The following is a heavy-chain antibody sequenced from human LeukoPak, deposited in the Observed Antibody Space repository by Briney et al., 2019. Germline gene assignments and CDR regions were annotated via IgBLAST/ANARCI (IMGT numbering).Heavy chain of an antibody. Sequence: SETLSLTCTVSGGSIGRFHWSWIRQIPGKGLDHIGYIYYNGNTNYNPSLKSRVTMSVDASKNQFSLNVTSVTAADTAVYYCARAVIGSTDAFDIWGQGTMVTVSS. CDR3: ARAVIGSTDAFDI. V-gene: IGHV4-59*01. D-gene: IGHD1-26*01. CDR2: IYYNGNT. CDR1: GGSIGRFH. J-gene: IGHJ3*02.